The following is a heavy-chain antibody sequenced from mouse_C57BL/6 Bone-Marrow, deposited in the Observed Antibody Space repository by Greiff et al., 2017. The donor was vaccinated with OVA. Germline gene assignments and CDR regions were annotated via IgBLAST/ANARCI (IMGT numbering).Heavy chain of an antibody. J-gene: IGHJ3*01. CDR2: IDPETGGT. Sequence: QVQLQQSGAELVRPGASVTLSCKASGYTFTDYEMHWVKQTPVHGLEWIGAIDPETGGTAYNQKFKGKAILTADKSSSTAYMELRSLTAEDSAVYYCTRWGDYDVGACFAYWGQGTLVTVSA. CDR3: TRWGDYDVGACFAY. D-gene: IGHD2-4*01. V-gene: IGHV1-15*01. CDR1: GYTFTDYE.